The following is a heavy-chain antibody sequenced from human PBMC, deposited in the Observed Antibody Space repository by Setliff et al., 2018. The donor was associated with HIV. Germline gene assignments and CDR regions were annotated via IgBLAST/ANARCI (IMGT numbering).Heavy chain of an antibody. V-gene: IGHV3-23*01. J-gene: IGHJ4*02. CDR2: ISLSGGST. D-gene: IGHD6-13*01. Sequence: PVGSLRLSCAASGITLSNYAMSWVRQAPGKGLEWVSGISLSGGSTYYADSVKGRFTIFRDNSKKTLYLQMSSLRVEDTAVYYCAKDRQQLDPREFDYWGQGTLVTVSS. CDR1: GITLSNYA. CDR3: AKDRQQLDPREFDY.